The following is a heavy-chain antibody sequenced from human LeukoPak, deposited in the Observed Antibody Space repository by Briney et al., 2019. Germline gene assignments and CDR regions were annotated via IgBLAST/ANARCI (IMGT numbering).Heavy chain of an antibody. D-gene: IGHD4-17*01. V-gene: IGHV4-4*02. CDR1: GGSISSSNW. CDR2: IYHSGST. Sequence: PSETLSLTCAVSGGSISSSNWWSWVRQPPGKGLEWIGEIYHSGSTNYNPSLKSRVTISVDKSKNQFSLKLSSVTAADTAVYYCARGNNDGDYQSYYYYYYMDVWGKGTTVTVSS. CDR3: ARGNNDGDYQSYYYYYYMDV. J-gene: IGHJ6*03.